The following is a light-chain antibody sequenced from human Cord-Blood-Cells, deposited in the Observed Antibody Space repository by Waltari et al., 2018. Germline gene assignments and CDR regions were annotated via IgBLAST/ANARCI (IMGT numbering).Light chain of an antibody. Sequence: DIVMTPSPDSLAVSLGERGTINRQCHQSVLYSSNNKNYLAWYQQKPGQPPKLLIYWASTRESGVPDRFSGSGSGTDFTLTISSLQAEDVAVYYCQQYYSTPYTFGQGTKLEIK. CDR2: WAS. CDR3: QQYYSTPYT. CDR1: QSVLYSSNNKNY. J-gene: IGKJ2*01. V-gene: IGKV4-1*01.